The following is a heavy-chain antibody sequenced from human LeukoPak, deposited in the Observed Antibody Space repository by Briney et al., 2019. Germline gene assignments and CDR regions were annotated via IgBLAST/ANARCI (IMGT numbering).Heavy chain of an antibody. CDR1: GLSFSNYW. CDR3: ATVQTIVVVPPGV. D-gene: IGHD2-2*01. J-gene: IGHJ4*02. V-gene: IGHV3-7*01. Sequence: GGSLRLSCAASGLSFSNYWMTWVRQAPGKGLEWVATIKQDGSEEYHVDSVKGRFTISRDNAKNSLYLQMNSLRAEDTAVYYCATVQTIVVVPPGVWGQGTLVTVSS. CDR2: IKQDGSEE.